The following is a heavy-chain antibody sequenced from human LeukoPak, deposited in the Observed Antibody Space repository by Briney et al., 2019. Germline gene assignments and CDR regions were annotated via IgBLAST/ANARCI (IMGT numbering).Heavy chain of an antibody. CDR2: IYYSGST. CDR1: GGSISGSY. D-gene: IGHD6-19*01. J-gene: IGHJ4*02. CDR3: ATWGIAVAGTFDY. V-gene: IGHV4-59*08. Sequence: KPSETLSLTCTVSGGSISGSYWSWIRQPPGKGLEWIGYIYYSGSTNYNPSFKSRVAISVDTSKNQFSLKLSSVTAADTAVYYCATWGIAVAGTFDYWGQGTLVTVST.